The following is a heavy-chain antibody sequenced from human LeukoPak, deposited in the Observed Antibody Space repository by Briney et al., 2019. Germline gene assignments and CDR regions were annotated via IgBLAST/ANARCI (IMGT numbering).Heavy chain of an antibody. J-gene: IGHJ5*02. CDR3: ATDFYDST. Sequence: PGGSLRLSCTTSGFTFSNAWMNWVRQAPGKGLEWVGRIRSNSDGGTIDYAAPVKGRFTLSRDDSKTTLYLQMNSLQTEDTAVYYCATDFYDSTWGQGTLVTVSS. D-gene: IGHD3-22*01. V-gene: IGHV3-15*07. CDR1: GFTFSNAW. CDR2: IRSNSDGGTI.